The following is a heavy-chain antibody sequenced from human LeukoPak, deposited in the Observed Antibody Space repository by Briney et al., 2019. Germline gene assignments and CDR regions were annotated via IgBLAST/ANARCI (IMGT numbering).Heavy chain of an antibody. J-gene: IGHJ5*02. CDR3: ATDFYDST. Sequence: PGGSLRLSCTTSGFTFSNAWMNWVRQAPGKGLEWVGRIRSNSDGGTIDYAAPVKGRFTLSRDDSKTTLYLQMNSLQTEDTAVYYCATDFYDSTWGQGTLVTVSS. D-gene: IGHD3-22*01. V-gene: IGHV3-15*07. CDR1: GFTFSNAW. CDR2: IRSNSDGGTI.